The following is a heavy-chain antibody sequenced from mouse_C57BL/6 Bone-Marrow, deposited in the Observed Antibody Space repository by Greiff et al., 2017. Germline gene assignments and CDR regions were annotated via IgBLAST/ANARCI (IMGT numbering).Heavy chain of an antibody. Sequence: VQLQQSGAELARPGASVKLSCKASGYTFTSYGISWVKQRTGQGLEWIGEIYPRSGTTYYNEKFKGKATLTADKSSSTAYMELRSLTSDDSAVYFCARVRVYYYGSSHDYWGQGTTLTVSS. V-gene: IGHV1-81*01. J-gene: IGHJ2*01. CDR1: GYTFTSYG. CDR2: IYPRSGTT. D-gene: IGHD1-1*01. CDR3: ARVRVYYYGSSHDY.